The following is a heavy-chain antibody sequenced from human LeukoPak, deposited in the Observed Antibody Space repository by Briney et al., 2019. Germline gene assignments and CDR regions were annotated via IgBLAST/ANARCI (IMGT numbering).Heavy chain of an antibody. Sequence: GGSLRLSCAASGFTFSSYAMHWVRQAPGKGLEWVAAISYDGSNKYYADSVKGRFTISRDNSKNTLYLQMNSLRAEDTAVYYCARDHPYYDILTGLDYWGQGTLVTVSS. D-gene: IGHD3-9*01. CDR1: GFTFSSYA. CDR2: ISYDGSNK. V-gene: IGHV3-30*04. J-gene: IGHJ4*02. CDR3: ARDHPYYDILTGLDY.